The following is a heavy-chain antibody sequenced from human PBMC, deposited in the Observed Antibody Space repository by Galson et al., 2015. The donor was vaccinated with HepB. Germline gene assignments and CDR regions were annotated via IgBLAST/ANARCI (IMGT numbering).Heavy chain of an antibody. V-gene: IGHV1-69*13. CDR1: GGTFSSYA. Sequence: SVKVSCKASGGTFSSYAISWVRQAPGQGLEWMGGIIPIFGTANYAQKFQGRVTITADESTSTAYMELSSLRSEDTAVYYCARTYCTNGVCYFPDYWGQGTLVTVSS. J-gene: IGHJ4*02. D-gene: IGHD2-8*01. CDR2: IIPIFGTA. CDR3: ARTYCTNGVCYFPDY.